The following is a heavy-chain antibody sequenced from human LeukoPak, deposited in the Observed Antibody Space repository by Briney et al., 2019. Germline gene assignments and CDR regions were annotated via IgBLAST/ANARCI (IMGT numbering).Heavy chain of an antibody. Sequence: PGGSLRLSCAASGFTFSSYAMRWVRQAPGKGLEWVSSITYSGDAYNPESVKGRFSISRDNSQNTLSLYKDSLRAEDTAIYYSAIEGFLKDLDFWSQGTLGTVSS. D-gene: IGHD3-10*01. CDR3: AIEGFLKDLDF. V-gene: IGHV3-23*01. CDR1: GFTFSSYA. J-gene: IGHJ4*02. CDR2: ITYSGDA.